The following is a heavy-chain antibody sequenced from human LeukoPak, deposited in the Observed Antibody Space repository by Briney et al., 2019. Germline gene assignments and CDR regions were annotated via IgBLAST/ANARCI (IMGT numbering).Heavy chain of an antibody. Sequence: ASVKVSCKASGYTFTSYGISWVRQAPGQGLEWMGGIIPIFGTANYAQKFQGRVTITADESTSTAYMELSSLRSEDTAVYYCARDPLWAYDILTGYYYDGMDVWGQGTTVTVSS. V-gene: IGHV1-69*13. CDR1: GYTFTSYG. J-gene: IGHJ6*02. D-gene: IGHD3-9*01. CDR3: ARDPLWAYDILTGYYYDGMDV. CDR2: IIPIFGTA.